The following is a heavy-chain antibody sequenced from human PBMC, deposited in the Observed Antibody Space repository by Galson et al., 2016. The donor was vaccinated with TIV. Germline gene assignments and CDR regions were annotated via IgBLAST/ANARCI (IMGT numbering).Heavy chain of an antibody. CDR2: IDPNRGAT. CDR1: GYPFTDSW. CDR3: ARGGVIRGLDF. J-gene: IGHJ4*02. V-gene: IGHV1-2*02. Sequence: SVKVSCKASGYPFTDSWMHWVRQAPGEGLEWMGWIDPNRGATLSAQKFQGRVTMTRDTSTSTTYVELSRLTSDDTADYYCARGGVIRGLDFWGQGTLVTVSS. D-gene: IGHD3-16*02.